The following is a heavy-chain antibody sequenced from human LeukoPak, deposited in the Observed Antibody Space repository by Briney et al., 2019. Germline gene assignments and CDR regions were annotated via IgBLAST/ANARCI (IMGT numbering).Heavy chain of an antibody. V-gene: IGHV1-24*01. CDR3: AREGQYYDFWSGYYTGTFDY. D-gene: IGHD3-3*01. CDR2: FDPEDGET. Sequence: ASVKVSCKVSGYTLTELSMHWVRQAPGKGLEWMGGFDPEDGETIYAQKFQGRVTMTEDTSTDTAYMELSSLRAEDTAVYYCAREGQYYDFWSGYYTGTFDYWGQGTLVTVSS. CDR1: GYTLTELS. J-gene: IGHJ4*02.